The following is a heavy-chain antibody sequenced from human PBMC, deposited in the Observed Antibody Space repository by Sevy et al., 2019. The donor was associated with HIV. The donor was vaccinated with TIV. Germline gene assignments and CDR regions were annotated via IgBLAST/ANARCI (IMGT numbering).Heavy chain of an antibody. CDR2: VYYTGGT. V-gene: IGHV4-59*08. CDR3: ARRNDFDI. Sequence: SETLSLTCTVSGGSINSDHWNWIRQPPGKGLEWIGYVYYTGGTNYNPSLKNRVTISVDRTKNQFSLRLTSVTATDTAVYYCARRNDFDIWGQGTMVTVSS. CDR1: GGSINSDH. J-gene: IGHJ3*02.